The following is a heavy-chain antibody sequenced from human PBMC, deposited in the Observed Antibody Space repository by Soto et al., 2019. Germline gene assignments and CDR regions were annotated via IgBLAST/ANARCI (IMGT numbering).Heavy chain of an antibody. Sequence: EVHLVESGGGLVQPGGSLRLSCAASGFTFYAYWMTWVRQAPGKGLEWVANIKEDGSQTYYVDSVKGRFTISRDNAKNSLYVQMNSLRDEDTAVYYCARAGSSSWPYWGQGTLVTVSS. D-gene: IGHD6-13*01. CDR3: ARAGSSSWPY. V-gene: IGHV3-7*01. J-gene: IGHJ4*02. CDR2: IKEDGSQT. CDR1: GFTFYAYW.